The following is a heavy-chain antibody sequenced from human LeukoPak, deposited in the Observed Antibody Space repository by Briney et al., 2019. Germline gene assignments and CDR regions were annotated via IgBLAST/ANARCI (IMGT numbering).Heavy chain of an antibody. Sequence: GSLRLSCAASGLTFSSYSMNWVRQPPGKGLEWIGEINHSGSTNYNPSLKSRVTISVDTSKNQFSLKLSSVTAADTAVYYCARGHYRRYYGSGSYYKEGDYFDYWGQGTLVTVSS. V-gene: IGHV4-34*01. CDR1: GLTFSSYS. CDR3: ARGHYRRYYGSGSYYKEGDYFDY. D-gene: IGHD3-10*01. CDR2: INHSGST. J-gene: IGHJ4*02.